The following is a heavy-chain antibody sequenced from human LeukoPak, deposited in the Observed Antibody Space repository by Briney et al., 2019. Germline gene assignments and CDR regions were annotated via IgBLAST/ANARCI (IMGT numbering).Heavy chain of an antibody. CDR2: IYYSGST. D-gene: IGHD6-19*01. V-gene: IGHV4-59*01. Sequence: TPSETLSLTCTVFGGSISSYFWSWIRQPPGKGLEWIGYIYYSGSTNYDPSLKSRVTISVDTSKNQFSLKLSSVTAADTAVYYCARALAVAGPGGAFDIWGQGTMVTVSS. CDR1: GGSISSYF. J-gene: IGHJ3*02. CDR3: ARALAVAGPGGAFDI.